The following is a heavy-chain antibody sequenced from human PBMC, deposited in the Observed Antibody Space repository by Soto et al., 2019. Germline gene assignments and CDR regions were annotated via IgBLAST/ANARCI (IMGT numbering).Heavy chain of an antibody. CDR3: ARQVVVVPAAMDHYYYGMDV. J-gene: IGHJ6*02. CDR2: IDPSDSYT. V-gene: IGHV5-10-1*01. Sequence: GESLKISCKGSGYSFTSYWISWVRQMPGKGLEWMGRIDPSDSYTNYSPSFQGHVTISADKSISTAYLQWSSLKASDTAMYYCARQVVVVPAAMDHYYYGMDVWGQGTTVTVSS. CDR1: GYSFTSYW. D-gene: IGHD2-2*01.